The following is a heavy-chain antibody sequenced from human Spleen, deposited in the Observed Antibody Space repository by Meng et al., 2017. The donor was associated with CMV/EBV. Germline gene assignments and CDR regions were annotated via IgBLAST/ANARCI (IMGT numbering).Heavy chain of an antibody. CDR1: YY. V-gene: IGHV1-46*01. J-gene: IGHJ5*02. D-gene: IGHD2-2*01. CDR2: INPSGGST. CDR3: ARAARSHCSSTSCYPDTKERGVNWFDP. Sequence: YYMHWVRQAPGQGLEWMGIINPSGGSTSYAQKFQGRVTMTRDTSTSTVYMELSSLRSEDTAVYYCARAARSHCSSTSCYPDTKERGVNWFDPWGQGTLVT.